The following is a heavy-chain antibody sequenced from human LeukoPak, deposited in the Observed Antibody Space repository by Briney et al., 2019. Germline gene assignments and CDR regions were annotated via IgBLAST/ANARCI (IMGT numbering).Heavy chain of an antibody. CDR2: IYYSGST. J-gene: IGHJ5*02. CDR3: ARLSSLANIAARGRTWFDP. Sequence: SETLSLTCTVSGGSINNSYWTWIRPPHGRGRGWIGHIYYSGSTNYSPSLKSRVTISVDTSKNQFSLKLRSVTAADTAVYYCARLSSLANIAARGRTWFDPWGQGSLVTVSS. CDR1: GGSINNSY. D-gene: IGHD2/OR15-2a*01. V-gene: IGHV4-59*01.